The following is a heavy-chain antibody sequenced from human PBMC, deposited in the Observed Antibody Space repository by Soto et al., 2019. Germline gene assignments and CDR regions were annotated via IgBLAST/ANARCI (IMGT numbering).Heavy chain of an antibody. V-gene: IGHV3-74*03. CDR3: ARDLSGQFDY. Sequence: EVQLVESGGGLVQPGGSLRLSCAASGFTFSGNWMHWVRQAPGKGLVWVSRINEDGSTTTYADSVKGRFTISRDNAENTLYLQMNSLRAHDTAVYYCARDLSGQFDYWGQGTLVTVSS. J-gene: IGHJ4*02. CDR1: GFTFSGNW. CDR2: INEDGSTT.